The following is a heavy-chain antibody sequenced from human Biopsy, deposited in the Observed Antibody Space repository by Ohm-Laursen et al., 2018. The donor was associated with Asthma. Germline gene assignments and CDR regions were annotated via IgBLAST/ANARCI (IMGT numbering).Heavy chain of an antibody. D-gene: IGHD6-13*01. V-gene: IGHV3-11*01. CDR2: ISASGSTK. J-gene: IGHJ6*02. CDR3: ARVLESSSRGPFYFFALDV. Sequence: SLRLSCTASGFYFRHYFMTWLRQAPGKGLEWVASISASGSTKYPSESVQGRSTISRDNAQNLLILEMDSLRADDTGIYYFARVLESSSRGPFYFFALDVWGQGTPVAVS. CDR1: GFYFRHYF.